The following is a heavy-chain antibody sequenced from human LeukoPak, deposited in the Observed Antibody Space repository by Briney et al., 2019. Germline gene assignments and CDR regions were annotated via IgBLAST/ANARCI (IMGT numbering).Heavy chain of an antibody. D-gene: IGHD2-15*01. CDR2: TKPDGSAE. J-gene: IGHJ4*02. V-gene: IGHV3-7*01. CDR3: ARDGGLHTNFDY. Sequence: PGGSLRLSCAASGFRFRNYWMGWVRQAPGKGLEWVANTKPDGSAEYYADSVRGRFTASRDNANNLLYLQMNRLRAEDTAVYYCARDGGLHTNFDYWGQGTLLTVSS. CDR1: GFRFRNYW.